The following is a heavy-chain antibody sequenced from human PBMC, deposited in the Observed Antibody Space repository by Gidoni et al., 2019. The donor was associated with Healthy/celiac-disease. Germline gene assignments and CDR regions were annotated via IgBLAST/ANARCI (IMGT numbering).Heavy chain of an antibody. D-gene: IGHD3-22*01. CDR1: GGTFSRYT. V-gene: IGHV1-69*02. CDR2: IIPILGIA. Sequence: VQLVQSGAEVKNPGSSVKVSCKASGGTFSRYTLRCVRQAPGQGLEWMGRIIPILGIANYAQKFQGRVTITADKSTSTAYMELSSLRSEDTAVYYCARVTYYYDSSGYYYGDYYYGMDVWGQGTTVTVSS. CDR3: ARVTYYYDSSGYYYGDYYYGMDV. J-gene: IGHJ6*02.